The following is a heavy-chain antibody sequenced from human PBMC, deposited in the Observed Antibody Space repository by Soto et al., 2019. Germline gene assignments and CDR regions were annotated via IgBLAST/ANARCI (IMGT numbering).Heavy chain of an antibody. V-gene: IGHV3-48*02. CDR1: GFNFSRYG. CDR3: VRDGMVYALSRSHV. J-gene: IGHJ6*02. CDR2: ISDTGHTT. Sequence: GGSLRLSCVASGFNFSRYGMNWVRQAPGKGLEWISYISDTGHTTYNADSVEGRFTISRDNAKNSLLLQMNSLREEDTAVYYCVRDGMVYALSRSHVWGQGTTVTVSS. D-gene: IGHD2-8*01.